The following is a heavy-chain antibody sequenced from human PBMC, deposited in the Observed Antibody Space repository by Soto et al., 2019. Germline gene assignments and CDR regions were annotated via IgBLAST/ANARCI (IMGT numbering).Heavy chain of an antibody. CDR1: GGSISSSSYY. V-gene: IGHV4-39*01. J-gene: IGHJ4*02. CDR3: ARWEDGYNWVDY. Sequence: QLQLQESGPGLVKPSETLSLTCTVSGGSISSSSYYWGWIRQPPGKGLEWIGSIYYSGSTYYNPSRKRRVTISVDTSKNQFSLELSSVAAADAAVYYCARWEDGYNWVDYWGQGTLVTVSS. D-gene: IGHD5-12*01. CDR2: IYYSGST.